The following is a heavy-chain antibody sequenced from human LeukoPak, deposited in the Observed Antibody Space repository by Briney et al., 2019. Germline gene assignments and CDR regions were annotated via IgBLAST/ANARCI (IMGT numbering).Heavy chain of an antibody. CDR3: ARDIRGNYFDS. V-gene: IGHV3-43*01. J-gene: IGHJ4*02. Sequence: GGSLRLSCVASGFIFDDSLMHWVRQAPGKGLEWISLISRDGSTPYYADSVKGRFTISRDNSKNSLFLQMNSLTPEDTAVYYCARDIRGNYFDSWGQGTLVTISS. CDR1: GFIFDDSL. CDR2: ISRDGSTP. D-gene: IGHD3-16*01.